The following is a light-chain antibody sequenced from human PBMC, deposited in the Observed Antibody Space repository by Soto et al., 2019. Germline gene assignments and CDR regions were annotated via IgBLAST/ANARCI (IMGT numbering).Light chain of an antibody. CDR1: SSDVGGYNY. CDR2: EVI. V-gene: IGLV2-14*01. CDR3: TSYTNSTTPVL. J-gene: IGLJ2*01. Sequence: QSALTQPASVSGSPGQSITISCTGTSSDVGGYNYVSWYQHHPGKAPKLMIYEVINRPSGVSNRFSGSKSGNTASLTISGLQTEDEADYYCTSYTNSTTPVLFGGGTKLTVL.